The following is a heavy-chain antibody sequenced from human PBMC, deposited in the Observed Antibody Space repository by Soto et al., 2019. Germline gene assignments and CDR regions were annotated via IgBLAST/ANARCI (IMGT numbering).Heavy chain of an antibody. CDR3: ARGIPRGYSYGSYYFDY. V-gene: IGHV3-53*01. J-gene: IGHJ4*02. CDR2: IYSGGRT. D-gene: IGHD5-18*01. Sequence: GGSLRLSCAASGFTVSSNYMTWVRQAPGKGLEWVSVIYSGGRTYYADSVKGRFTISRDNSKNTLYLQMNSLRAEDTAVYYCARGIPRGYSYGSYYFDYWGQGTLVTVSS. CDR1: GFTVSSNY.